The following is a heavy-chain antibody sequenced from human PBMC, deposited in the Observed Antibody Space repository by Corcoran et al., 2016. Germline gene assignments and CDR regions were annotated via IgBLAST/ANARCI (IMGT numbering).Heavy chain of an antibody. V-gene: IGHV1-69*06. CDR3: ARERTGYRSSWFAGMDV. Sequence: QVQLVQSGAEVKKPGSSVKVSCKASGGTFSSYAISWVRQAPGQGLEWMGGIIPILGTANYAQKFQGGVTTTADKSTSTADMELSSLRSEDTAMYYCARERTGYRSSWFAGMDVGGQGTTVIVSS. J-gene: IGHJ6*02. CDR1: GGTFSSYA. D-gene: IGHD6-13*01. CDR2: IIPILGTA.